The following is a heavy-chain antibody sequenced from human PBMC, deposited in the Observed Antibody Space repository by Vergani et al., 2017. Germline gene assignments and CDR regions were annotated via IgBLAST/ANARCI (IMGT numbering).Heavy chain of an antibody. CDR3: GRHADKDIWFGELLYYYGMDV. J-gene: IGHJ6*02. Sequence: QVQLQESGPGLVKPSETLSLTCTVSGGSVSSGSYYWSWIRQPPGKGLEWIGYIYYSGSTNYNPSLKSRVTISVDTSKNQFSLKLSSVTAADTAVYYCGRHADKDIWFGELLYYYGMDVWGQGTTVTVSS. CDR2: IYYSGST. CDR1: GGSVSSGSYY. D-gene: IGHD3-10*01. V-gene: IGHV4-61*01.